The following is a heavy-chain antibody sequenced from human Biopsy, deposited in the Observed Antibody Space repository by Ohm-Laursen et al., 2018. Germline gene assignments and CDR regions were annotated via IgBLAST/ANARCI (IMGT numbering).Heavy chain of an antibody. J-gene: IGHJ4*02. D-gene: IGHD2-8*01. CDR2: INCKTGAT. CDR1: SYTSTDYN. Sequence: ASVKVSCKASSYTSTDYNIHWMRQAPGQGLEWLGYINCKTGATNYAQKFQGTVTMTRDTSISTAYLALGSLRSADTAIYYCARDPLNGHKHFDYWGQGSPVTVSS. V-gene: IGHV1-2*02. CDR3: ARDPLNGHKHFDY.